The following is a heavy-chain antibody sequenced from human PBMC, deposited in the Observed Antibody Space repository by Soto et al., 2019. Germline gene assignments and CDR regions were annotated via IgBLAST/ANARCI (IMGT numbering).Heavy chain of an antibody. Sequence: QVQLVQSGGEVKKPGASVKVSCKASGYTFTNYGISWVRQAPGRGLEWMGWINGYNGNTKYAQKVQGRVTMTTDTSTRTAYMELGSLRSDDTAVYYWARGVGSGSYYNQYNWFDPWCQGTLVTVSS. D-gene: IGHD3-10*01. V-gene: IGHV1-18*01. CDR3: ARGVGSGSYYNQYNWFDP. CDR1: GYTFTNYG. CDR2: INGYNGNT. J-gene: IGHJ5*02.